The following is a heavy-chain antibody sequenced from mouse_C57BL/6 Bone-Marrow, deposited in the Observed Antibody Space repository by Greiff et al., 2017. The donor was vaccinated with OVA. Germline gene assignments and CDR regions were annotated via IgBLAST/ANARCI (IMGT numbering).Heavy chain of an antibody. Sequence: EVQRVESGGGLVKPGGSLKLSCAASGFTFSSYTMSWVRQTPEKRLEWVATISGGGGNTYYPDSVKGRFTISRDNAKNTLYLQMSSLRAEDTALYYCARPDLLWSSDVWGTGTTVTVSS. CDR3: ARPDLLWSSDV. J-gene: IGHJ1*03. V-gene: IGHV5-9*01. CDR1: GFTFSSYT. D-gene: IGHD2-1*01. CDR2: ISGGGGNT.